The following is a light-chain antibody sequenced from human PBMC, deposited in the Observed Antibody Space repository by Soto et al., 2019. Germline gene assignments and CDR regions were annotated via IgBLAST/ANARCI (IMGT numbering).Light chain of an antibody. Sequence: QSVLTQPASVSGSHGLSITISCAGTRDEIGAYDYVSWYQQHPGNAPKLLVYEVTNRPSGVSDRFSGSKSGNTASLTISGLQAEDEADYYCNSYTNSSAVVFGGGTNVTVL. CDR3: NSYTNSSAVV. CDR1: RDEIGAYDY. V-gene: IGLV2-14*01. J-gene: IGLJ2*01. CDR2: EVT.